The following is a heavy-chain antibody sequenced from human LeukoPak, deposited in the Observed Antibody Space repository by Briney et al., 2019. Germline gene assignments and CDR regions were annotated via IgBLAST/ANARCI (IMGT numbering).Heavy chain of an antibody. J-gene: IGHJ3*02. D-gene: IGHD6-25*01. Sequence: YYADSVKGRFTIPRDNSKNTLYLQMNSLGAEDTAVYYCAKDPSSSVAFDIWGPGTMVTVSS. CDR3: AKDPSSSVAFDI. V-gene: IGHV3-23*01.